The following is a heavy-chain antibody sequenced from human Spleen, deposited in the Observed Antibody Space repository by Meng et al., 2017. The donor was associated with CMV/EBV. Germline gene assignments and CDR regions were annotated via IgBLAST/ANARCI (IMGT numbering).Heavy chain of an antibody. V-gene: IGHV1-8*01. CDR1: YLFTSYD. CDR2: MNPNRGQT. Sequence: YLFTSYDINWLRQATGQGLEWMGLMNPNRGQTGYAKKFQGRVSFTRNTSMRTAYTELSSLRSEDTAVYFCARTQSYYGSGTYNWFDPWGQGTLVTVS. J-gene: IGHJ5*02. D-gene: IGHD3-10*01. CDR3: ARTQSYYGSGTYNWFDP.